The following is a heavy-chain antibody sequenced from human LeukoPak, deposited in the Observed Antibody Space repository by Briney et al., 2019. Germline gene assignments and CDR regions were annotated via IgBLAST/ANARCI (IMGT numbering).Heavy chain of an antibody. CDR2: IYPGDSDI. CDR1: GYSFTTYW. V-gene: IGHV5-51*01. J-gene: IGHJ5*01. Sequence: GESLKISCKGSGYSFTTYWIAWVRQMPGKGLEWMVIIYPGDSDIRYSPSFQGQVTISADKSINTAYLQWSSLRASDTAMYYCARSNNWYDYWGQGTLVTVSS. CDR3: ARSNNWYDY.